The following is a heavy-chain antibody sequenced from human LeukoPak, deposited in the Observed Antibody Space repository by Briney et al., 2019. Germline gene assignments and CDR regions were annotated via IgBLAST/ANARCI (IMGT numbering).Heavy chain of an antibody. CDR2: IYSGGST. D-gene: IGHD4-17*01. V-gene: IGHV3-53*01. CDR1: GFTVSSNY. Sequence: QSGGSLRLSCAASGFTVSSNYMSWVRQAPGKGLEWVSVIYSGGSTYYADSVKGRFTISRDNSKNTLYLQMNSLRAEDTAVYYCAKALPLDYARFDYWGQGTLVTVSS. CDR3: AKALPLDYARFDY. J-gene: IGHJ4*02.